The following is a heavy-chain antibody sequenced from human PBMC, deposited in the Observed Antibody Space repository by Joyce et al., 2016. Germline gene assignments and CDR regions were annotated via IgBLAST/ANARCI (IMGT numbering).Heavy chain of an antibody. CDR3: ARVGSSWSFGY. J-gene: IGHJ4*02. CDR2: IFYPGST. V-gene: IGHV4-59*01. CDR1: GDSIGTYY. D-gene: IGHD6-13*01. Sequence: QVQLQESGPGLVKPSETLSLTCTVSGDSIGTYYWNWIRQPPGKGLAWIGYIFYPGSTNDNPSLKSRVTMSVDMSKNQFSLNLNSVTAADTAVYYCARVGSSWSFGYWGQGTLVTVSS.